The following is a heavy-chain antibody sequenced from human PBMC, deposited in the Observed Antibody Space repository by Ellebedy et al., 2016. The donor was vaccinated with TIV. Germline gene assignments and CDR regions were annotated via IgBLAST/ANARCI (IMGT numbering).Heavy chain of an antibody. D-gene: IGHD3-22*01. Sequence: AASVKVSCKASGYTFTGYYMHWVRQAPGQGLEWMGWINPNSGGTNYAQKFQGRVTMTRDTSISTAYMELSRLRSDDTAVYYCARDPTYYYDSSGYWVRWFDPWGQGTLVTVSS. J-gene: IGHJ5*02. CDR3: ARDPTYYYDSSGYWVRWFDP. V-gene: IGHV1-2*02. CDR1: GYTFTGYY. CDR2: INPNSGGT.